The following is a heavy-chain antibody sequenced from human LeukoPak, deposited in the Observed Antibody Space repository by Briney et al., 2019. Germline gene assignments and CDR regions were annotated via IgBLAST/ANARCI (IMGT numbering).Heavy chain of an antibody. CDR3: ASGEREICSGGSCYSGFDY. D-gene: IGHD2-15*01. CDR2: IVVGSGNT. V-gene: IGHV1-58*02. J-gene: IGHJ4*02. Sequence: SVKVSCKASGFTFTSSAMQWVRQARGQRLEWIGWIVVGSGNTNYAQKFQERVTITRDMSTSTAYMELSSLRSEDTAVYYCASGEREICSGGSCYSGFDYWGQGTLVTVSS. CDR1: GFTFTSSA.